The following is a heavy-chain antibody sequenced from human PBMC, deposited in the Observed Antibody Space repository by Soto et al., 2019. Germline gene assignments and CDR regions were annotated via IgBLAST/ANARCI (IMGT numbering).Heavy chain of an antibody. V-gene: IGHV4-59*01. Sequence: QVQLQESGPGLVKPSETLSLTCTVSGGSISSYYWSWIRQPPGKGLEWIGYIYYSGSTNYNPSLKSRVTISVDTSKNQFSLKLSSVTAADTAVYYCARGLVWAGYSSGPVQHDYYYGMDVWGQGTTVTVSS. D-gene: IGHD6-19*01. CDR3: ARGLVWAGYSSGPVQHDYYYGMDV. CDR1: GGSISSYY. CDR2: IYYSGST. J-gene: IGHJ6*02.